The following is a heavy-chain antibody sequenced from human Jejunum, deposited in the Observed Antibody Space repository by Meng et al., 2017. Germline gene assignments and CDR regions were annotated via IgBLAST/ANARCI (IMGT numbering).Heavy chain of an antibody. Sequence: QVKLQESGAVLVKTSGTLSLTCAVPGGSISSSHWWSWVRQPPGKGLEWIGEIYHNGNTNYNPSLKSRVTISSDKSKNQFSLKLSSVTAADTAVYYCARLGYCSSTSCYPDYWGQGTLVTVSS. V-gene: IGHV4-4*02. J-gene: IGHJ4*02. CDR1: GGSISSSHW. D-gene: IGHD2-2*01. CDR2: IYHNGNT. CDR3: ARLGYCSSTSCYPDY.